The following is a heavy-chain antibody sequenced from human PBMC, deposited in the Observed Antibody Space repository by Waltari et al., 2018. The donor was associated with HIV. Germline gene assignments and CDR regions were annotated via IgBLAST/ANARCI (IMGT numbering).Heavy chain of an antibody. CDR1: GYTLTELS. CDR3: ATDLRESRSGSHPNNWFDP. Sequence: QVQLVQSGAEVKKPGASVKVSCKVSGYTLTELSMHWVRQAPGKGLEWMGGFDPEDGETIYAQKFQGRVTMTEDTSTDTAYMELSSLRSEDTAVYYCATDLRESRSGSHPNNWFDPWGQGTLVTVSS. CDR2: FDPEDGET. D-gene: IGHD3-3*01. J-gene: IGHJ5*02. V-gene: IGHV1-24*01.